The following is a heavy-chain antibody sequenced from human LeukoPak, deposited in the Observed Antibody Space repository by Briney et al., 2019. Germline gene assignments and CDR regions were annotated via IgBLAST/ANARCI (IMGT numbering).Heavy chain of an antibody. V-gene: IGHV6-1*01. CDR2: TYYRSKWSK. Sequence: SQTLSLTCAISGDSVSSNSAAWNWIRQSPSRGLEWLGRTYYRSKWSKDYAVSVKSRITINPDTSNNQLSLQLNSVTPEDTAVYYCARGSSSNSWYFDYWGQGTLVTVSS. J-gene: IGHJ4*02. CDR1: GDSVSSNSAA. CDR3: ARGSSSNSWYFDY. D-gene: IGHD6-13*01.